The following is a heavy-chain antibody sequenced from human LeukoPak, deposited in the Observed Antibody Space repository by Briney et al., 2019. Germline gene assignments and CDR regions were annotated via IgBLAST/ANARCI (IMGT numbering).Heavy chain of an antibody. J-gene: IGHJ5*02. CDR3: ARDRYDSSGYYYVRPYNWFDP. Sequence: SQTLSLTCTVSGGSISSGDYYWSWIRQPPGKGLEWIGYIYYSGSTYYNPSLKSRVTISVDTSKNQFSLKLSSVTAADTAVYYCARDRYDSSGYYYVRPYNWFDPWGQGTLVTVSS. V-gene: IGHV4-30-4*01. CDR1: GGSISSGDYY. D-gene: IGHD3-22*01. CDR2: IYYSGST.